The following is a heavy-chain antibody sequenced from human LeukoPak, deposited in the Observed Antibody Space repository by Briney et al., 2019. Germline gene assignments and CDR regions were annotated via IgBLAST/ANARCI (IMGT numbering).Heavy chain of an antibody. J-gene: IGHJ4*02. V-gene: IGHV4-39*01. Sequence: SETLSLTCTVSGGSISSSSYYWGWIRQPPGKGLEWIGSIYYSGSTYYNPPLKSRVTISVDTSKNQFSLKLSSVTAADTAVYYCARQPTVTFFDYWGQGTLVTVSS. CDR2: IYYSGST. CDR1: GGSISSSSYY. CDR3: ARQPTVTFFDY. D-gene: IGHD4-17*01.